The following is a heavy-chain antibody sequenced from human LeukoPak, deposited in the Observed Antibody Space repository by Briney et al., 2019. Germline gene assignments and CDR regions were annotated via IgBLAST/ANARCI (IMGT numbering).Heavy chain of an antibody. D-gene: IGHD3-22*01. Sequence: GGSLRLSCAASGFSFNNYAMSWVRQAPGKGLEWVSAIGDKGVDKKYAASVKGRFTISRDNSQNTLYLQMNRLRAEDTAVYYCARDYYYDSSGYYYYFDYWGQGTLVTVSS. CDR3: ARDYYYDSSGYYYYFDY. CDR2: IGDKGVDK. J-gene: IGHJ4*02. V-gene: IGHV3-23*01. CDR1: GFSFNNYA.